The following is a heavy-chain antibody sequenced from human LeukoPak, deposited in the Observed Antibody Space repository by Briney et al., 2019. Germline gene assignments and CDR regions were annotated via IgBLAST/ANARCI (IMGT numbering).Heavy chain of an antibody. CDR3: ARGGSSTSPGDV. V-gene: IGHV3-64*01. CDR2: ISSNGGST. J-gene: IGHJ6*02. CDR1: GFTFSSYA. Sequence: PGGSLRLSCAASGFTFSSYAMHWVRQAPGKGLEYVSAISSNGGSTYYANSVKGRFTISRDNSKNTLYLQMGSLRAEDMAVYCCARGGSSTSPGDVWGQGTTVTVSS. D-gene: IGHD2-2*01.